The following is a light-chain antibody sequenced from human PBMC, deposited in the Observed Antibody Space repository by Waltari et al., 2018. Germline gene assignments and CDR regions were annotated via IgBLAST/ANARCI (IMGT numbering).Light chain of an antibody. CDR1: QSLTKRY. V-gene: IGKV3-20*01. Sequence: VLTQSPGTLSLSPGERVTLSCRASQSLTKRYLAWYQQKPGQAPRLRIYGASSRAAGIPDSFSGSGSGTDFTLTISRLEPEDFAVYYCQQYGSSILYTFGQGTKLESK. CDR3: QQYGSSILYT. CDR2: GAS. J-gene: IGKJ2*01.